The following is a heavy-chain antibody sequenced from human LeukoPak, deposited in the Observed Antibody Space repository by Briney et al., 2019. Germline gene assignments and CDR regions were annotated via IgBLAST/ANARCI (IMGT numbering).Heavy chain of an antibody. V-gene: IGHV3-7*01. CDR3: ARDGNCFHTYYYDVFGL. CDR1: GFTFSNYW. D-gene: IGHD2/OR15-2a*01. Sequence: GGSLRLSCVASGFTFSNYWMTWVRQAPGKGLEWVANIRADGSRTYYVDSAKGRFTVSRDNAKNSLYLQLTSLSADDTALYYCARDGNCFHTYYYDVFGLWGQGTMVTVSP. J-gene: IGHJ3*01. CDR2: IRADGSRT.